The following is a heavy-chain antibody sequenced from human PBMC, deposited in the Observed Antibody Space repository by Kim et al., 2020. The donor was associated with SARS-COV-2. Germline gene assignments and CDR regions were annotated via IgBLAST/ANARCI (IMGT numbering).Heavy chain of an antibody. V-gene: IGHV1-46*01. D-gene: IGHD2-2*01. CDR1: GYTFTSYY. Sequence: ASVKVSCKASGYTFTSYYMHWVRQAPGQGLEWMGIINPSGGSTSYAQKFQGRVTMTRDTSTSTVYMELSSLRSEDTAVYYCARTRRVPAAMVPEYFDYWGQGTLVTVSS. CDR2: INPSGGST. J-gene: IGHJ4*02. CDR3: ARTRRVPAAMVPEYFDY.